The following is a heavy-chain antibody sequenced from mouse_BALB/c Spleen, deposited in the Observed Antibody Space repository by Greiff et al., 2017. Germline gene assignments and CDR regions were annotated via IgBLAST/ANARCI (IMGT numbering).Heavy chain of an antibody. CDR3: ARIYYDYDGRRFAY. CDR1: GYTFTSYW. V-gene: IGHV1S81*02. CDR2: INPSNGRT. Sequence: QVQLQQPGAELVKPGASVKLSCKASGYTFTSYWMHWVKQRPGQGLEWIGEINPSNGRTNYNEKFKSKATLTVDKSSSTAYMQLSSLTSEDSAVYYCARIYYDYDGRRFAYWGQGTLVTVSA. D-gene: IGHD2-4*01. J-gene: IGHJ3*01.